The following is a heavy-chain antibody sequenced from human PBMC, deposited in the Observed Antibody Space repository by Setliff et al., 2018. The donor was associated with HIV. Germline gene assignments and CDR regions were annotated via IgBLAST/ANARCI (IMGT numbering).Heavy chain of an antibody. J-gene: IGHJ4*02. Sequence: GGSLRLSCAASGFTFSSYWMSWVRQAPGKGLEWVANIKQDGSEKYYVDSVKGRFTISRDNAKNMMYLQMNSLRAEDTAVYYCARESDYYDSSGLFDYWGQGTLVTVSS. D-gene: IGHD3-22*01. V-gene: IGHV3-7*01. CDR3: ARESDYYDSSGLFDY. CDR2: IKQDGSEK. CDR1: GFTFSSYW.